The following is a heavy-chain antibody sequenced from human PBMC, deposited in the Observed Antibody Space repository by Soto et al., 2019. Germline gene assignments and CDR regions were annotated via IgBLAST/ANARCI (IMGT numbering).Heavy chain of an antibody. Sequence: EVQLVDSGGGLVQPGGSLRLSCAASAFTLSNFWMSWVRQAPGKGLEWVANINQDGSEKYYVDYVKGRFTVSRDNAKNSLSLQMSSLRAEDTALYYCARVSRSGNTGYAFDSWGQGTLVTVSS. CDR3: ARVSRSGNTGYAFDS. J-gene: IGHJ4*02. CDR1: AFTLSNFW. D-gene: IGHD5-12*01. V-gene: IGHV3-7*01. CDR2: INQDGSEK.